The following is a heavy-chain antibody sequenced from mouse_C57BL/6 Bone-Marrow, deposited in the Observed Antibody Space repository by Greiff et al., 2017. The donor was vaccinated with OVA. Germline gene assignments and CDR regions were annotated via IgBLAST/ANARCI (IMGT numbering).Heavy chain of an antibody. D-gene: IGHD2-5*01. V-gene: IGHV7-1*01. J-gene: IGHJ1*03. CDR2: SRNKANDYTT. CDR3: ARDAGYSNYGYFDV. Sequence: EVQRVESGGGLVQSGRSLRLSCATSGFTFSDFYMEWVRQAPGKGLEWIAASRNKANDYTTEYSASVKGRFIVSRDTSQSILYLQMNALRAEDTAIYYCARDAGYSNYGYFDVWGTGTTVTVSS. CDR1: GFTFSDFY.